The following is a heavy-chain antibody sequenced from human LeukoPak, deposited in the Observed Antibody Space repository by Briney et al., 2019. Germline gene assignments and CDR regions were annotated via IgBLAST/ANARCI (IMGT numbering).Heavy chain of an antibody. Sequence: SETLSLTCTVSGGSISSSSYYWGWIRQPPGKGLEWIGSIYYSGSTSYNPSLKSRVTISVDTSKNQFSLKLSSVTAADTAPSYCARHVQWFGEYVDYWGQGTLVTVSS. J-gene: IGHJ4*02. CDR1: GGSISSSSYY. CDR2: IYYSGST. CDR3: ARHVQWFGEYVDY. D-gene: IGHD3-10*01. V-gene: IGHV4-39*01.